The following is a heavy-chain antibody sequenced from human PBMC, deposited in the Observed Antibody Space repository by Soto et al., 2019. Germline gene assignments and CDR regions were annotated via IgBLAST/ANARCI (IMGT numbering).Heavy chain of an antibody. CDR3: PRGGPRYFDP. CDR2: VYNSGRT. CDR1: RDSIGSYY. D-gene: IGHD1-20*01. Sequence: SETLSLTCTVSRDSIGSYYWSWIRQPPGKGLEWIGHVYNSGRTTYTPSLKSRVTISVATSKNQSSLQLTSGPAADTAVYYGPRGGPRYFDPLGQGILVTVSS. J-gene: IGHJ5*02. V-gene: IGHV4-59*01.